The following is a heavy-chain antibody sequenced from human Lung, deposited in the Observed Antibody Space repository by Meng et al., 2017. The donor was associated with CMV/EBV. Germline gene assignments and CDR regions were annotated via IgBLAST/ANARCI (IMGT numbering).Heavy chain of an antibody. V-gene: IGHV3-21*01. CDR2: ISSSSSYT. J-gene: IGHJ3*02. Sequence: GGSLRLSXEASGFTFSSYNMNWVRQAPGKGLEWVSAISSSSSYTYYADSVKGRFTISRDNAKHSLYLQMNSLRAEDTAVYYCAREVFSTGNYYPDAFDIWGQGTLVTVSS. D-gene: IGHD1-26*01. CDR3: AREVFSTGNYYPDAFDI. CDR1: GFTFSSYN.